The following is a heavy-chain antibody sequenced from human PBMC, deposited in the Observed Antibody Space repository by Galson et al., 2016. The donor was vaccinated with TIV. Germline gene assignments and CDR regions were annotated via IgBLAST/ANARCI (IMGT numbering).Heavy chain of an antibody. CDR1: GASIDSYY. V-gene: IGHV4-59*01. Sequence: ETLSLTCIVSGASIDSYYWTWIRQPPGKGLEWIGYMFYTGSTNYNPSLKSRVTISVDTSKNQFSLKLTSVTAADTAVYYCARGGTATTPPGFDYWGQGSLVAVSS. CDR2: MFYTGST. CDR3: ARGGTATTPPGFDY. D-gene: IGHD4-17*01. J-gene: IGHJ4*02.